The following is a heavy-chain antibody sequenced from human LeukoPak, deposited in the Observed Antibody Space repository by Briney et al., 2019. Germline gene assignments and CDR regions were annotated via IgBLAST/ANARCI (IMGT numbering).Heavy chain of an antibody. CDR1: GFTFSSYG. Sequence: GGSLRLACAASGFTFSSYGMHWVRQAPGKGLEWVAVIWYDGSNKYYADSVKGRFTISRDNSKNTVYLQMNSLRVEDTAVYYCARDKPTYRNYYDSSGYYPPAWYYWGQGTLVTVSS. D-gene: IGHD3-22*01. CDR3: ARDKPTYRNYYDSSGYYPPAWYY. CDR2: IWYDGSNK. J-gene: IGHJ4*02. V-gene: IGHV3-33*01.